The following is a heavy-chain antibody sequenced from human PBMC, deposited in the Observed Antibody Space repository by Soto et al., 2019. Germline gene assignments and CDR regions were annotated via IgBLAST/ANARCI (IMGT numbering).Heavy chain of an antibody. J-gene: IGHJ4*02. CDR1: GGTFSSYA. CDR2: IIPIFGTA. CDR3: ARGSIVGAARAYYFDY. Sequence: QVQLVQSGAEVKKPGSSVKVSCKASGGTFSSYAISWVRQAPGQGLEWMGGIIPIFGTANYAQKFQGRVTITADESTSTAYRELSSLRSEDTAVYSCARGSIVGAARAYYFDYWGQGTLVTVSS. V-gene: IGHV1-69*01. D-gene: IGHD1-26*01.